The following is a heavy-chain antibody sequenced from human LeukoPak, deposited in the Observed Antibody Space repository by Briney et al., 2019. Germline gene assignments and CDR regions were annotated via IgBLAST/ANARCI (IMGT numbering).Heavy chain of an antibody. J-gene: IGHJ6*02. CDR1: GGSISSGGHS. CDR2: IYHSGSGST. CDR3: ARINDFWSGPTLDV. Sequence: SQTLSLTCTVSGGSISSGGHSWSWIRQPPGKGLEWIGYIYHSGSGSTYYNPSLKSRVAISIDKSKNQFSLKLNSVTAADTAVYYCARINDFWSGPTLDVWGQGTTVTVSS. V-gene: IGHV4-30-2*01. D-gene: IGHD3-3*01.